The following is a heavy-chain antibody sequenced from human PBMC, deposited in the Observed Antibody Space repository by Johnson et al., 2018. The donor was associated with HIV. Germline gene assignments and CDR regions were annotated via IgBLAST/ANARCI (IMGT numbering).Heavy chain of an antibody. D-gene: IGHD3-16*01. CDR2: IRYDGSNK. CDR3: WAQWTVITFGGPSAFDI. V-gene: IGHV3-30*02. CDR1: GFTFSSYG. J-gene: IGHJ3*02. Sequence: QVQLVESGGGVVQPGGSLRLSCAASGFTFSSYGMHWVRQAPGKGLEWVAFIRYDGSNKYYADSVKGRFSISRDDSRNTLHMQMNSLKTDDTGVYYCWAQWTVITFGGPSAFDIWGQGTVVTVSS.